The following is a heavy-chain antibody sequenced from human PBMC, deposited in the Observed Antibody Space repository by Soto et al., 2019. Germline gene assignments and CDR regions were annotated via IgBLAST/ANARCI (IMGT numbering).Heavy chain of an antibody. Sequence: GGSLRLSCATSGFTVGAFWMHWVRQAQGGGLEWVSRLHSDGKTVLYADSVKGRFTMSRDSAKSTVFSHMSSLRADDMAVCYCARGLYYGMDVWGQGTTVTVSS. CDR1: GFTVGAFW. CDR2: LHSDGKTV. J-gene: IGHJ6*02. V-gene: IGHV3-74*01. CDR3: ARGLYYGMDV.